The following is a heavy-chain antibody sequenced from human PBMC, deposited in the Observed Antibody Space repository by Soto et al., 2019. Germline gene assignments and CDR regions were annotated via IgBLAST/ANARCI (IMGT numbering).Heavy chain of an antibody. J-gene: IGHJ5*02. V-gene: IGHV3-23*01. Sequence: GGSLRLSCAASGFTFGTYAMSWVRQAPGKGLEWVSAISGSDDNTHYADSVKGRFTISRDNSKNTLYLQMNGLRAEDTAVYYCAKGGYGSGSSEPFDPWGQGTLVTVSS. CDR2: ISGSDDNT. CDR1: GFTFGTYA. CDR3: AKGGYGSGSSEPFDP. D-gene: IGHD3-10*01.